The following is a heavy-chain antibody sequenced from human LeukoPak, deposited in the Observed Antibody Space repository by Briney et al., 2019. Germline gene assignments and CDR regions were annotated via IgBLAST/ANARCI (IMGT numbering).Heavy chain of an antibody. CDR2: IYYSGST. CDR1: GXSISNYY. V-gene: IGHV4-59*08. J-gene: IGHJ4*02. Sequence: SETLSLTCTVSGXSISNYYWTWIRQPQGKGLEWIGYIYYSGSTNYNPSLKSRVTISVDTLKNQFSLNLTSVTAADTAVYYCARPPVLDYWGQGALVTVSA. CDR3: ARPPVLDY.